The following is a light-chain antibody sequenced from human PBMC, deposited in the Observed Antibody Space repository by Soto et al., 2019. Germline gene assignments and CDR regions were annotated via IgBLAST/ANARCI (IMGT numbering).Light chain of an antibody. V-gene: IGKV1-17*01. CDR3: QQLNSHSIT. J-gene: IGKJ5*01. CDR1: QGIRSE. Sequence: IQMTQSPSSLSASVGDRVTITCRASQGIRSELGWYQQKPGKAPNLLIYAASTLQSGVPSRFSGSGSGTDFTLTISSLQPEDFATYYCQQLNSHSITFGQATRLEIK. CDR2: AAS.